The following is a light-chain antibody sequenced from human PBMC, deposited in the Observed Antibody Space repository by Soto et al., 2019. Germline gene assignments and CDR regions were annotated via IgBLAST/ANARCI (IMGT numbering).Light chain of an antibody. CDR3: QMYVTAPET. CDR2: AAS. Sequence: DIQMTQSPSSLSASVGDRLTITCRASQDIGKSLAWYQQRPGTVPKPLIYAASTLHSVIPSRFSGGGSGTHFTRTISNLQPEDVATYYCQMYVTAPETFGQGTKVEIK. V-gene: IGKV1-27*01. CDR1: QDIGKS. J-gene: IGKJ1*01.